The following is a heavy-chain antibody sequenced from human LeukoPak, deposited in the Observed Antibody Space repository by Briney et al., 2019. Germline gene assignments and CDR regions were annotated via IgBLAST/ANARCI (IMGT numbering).Heavy chain of an antibody. V-gene: IGHV1-69*04. J-gene: IGHJ4*02. D-gene: IGHD5-18*01. CDR2: IIPILGIA. Sequence: SVKVSCKASGGTFSSYAISWVRQAPGQGLEWMGRIIPILGIANYAQKFQGRVTITADKSTSTAYMELSSLGSEDTAVYYCARDEYSYGPKTDYWGQGTLVTVSS. CDR3: ARDEYSYGPKTDY. CDR1: GGTFSSYA.